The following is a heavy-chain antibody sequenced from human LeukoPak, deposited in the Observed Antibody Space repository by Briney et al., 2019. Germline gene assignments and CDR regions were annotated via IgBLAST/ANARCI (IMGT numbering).Heavy chain of an antibody. CDR3: ARDRDTGYDCGY. CDR1: GYSFTNYG. D-gene: IGHD5-12*01. J-gene: IGHJ4*02. CDR2: LNTYSGNT. V-gene: IGHV1-18*04. Sequence: ASVKVSCKASGYSFTNYGISWVRQAPGQGLEWMGWLNTYSGNTNYAQKFQGRVTMTTDTSTSTVFMEMRGLRSDDTAVYFCARDRDTGYDCGYWGQGTLVTVSS.